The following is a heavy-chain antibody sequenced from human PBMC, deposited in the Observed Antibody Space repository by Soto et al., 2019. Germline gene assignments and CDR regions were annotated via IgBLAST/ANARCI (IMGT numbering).Heavy chain of an antibody. V-gene: IGHV1-69*12. D-gene: IGHD4-4*01. CDR3: ARDNDRLQLGGNYYYVLDV. J-gene: IGHJ6*02. Sequence: QVQLVQSGAEMKEPGSSVKVSCKTSGGTFSSSAISWLRQAPGQGLEWMGGIIPLFRTPDYAQKFQGRVTIAADESTSTAYMELSSLRSEDTAVYYCARDNDRLQLGGNYYYVLDVWVQGTTITVSS. CDR1: GGTFSSSA. CDR2: IIPLFRTP.